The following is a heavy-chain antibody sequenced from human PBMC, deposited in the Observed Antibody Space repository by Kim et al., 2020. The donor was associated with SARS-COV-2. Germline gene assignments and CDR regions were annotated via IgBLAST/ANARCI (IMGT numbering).Heavy chain of an antibody. V-gene: IGHV4-39*01. CDR3: ANIVVVPAAMPVNAFDI. J-gene: IGHJ3*02. Sequence: LKSRVTISVDTSKNQFSLKLSSVTAADTAVYYCANIVVVPAAMPVNAFDIWGQGTMVTVSS. D-gene: IGHD2-2*01.